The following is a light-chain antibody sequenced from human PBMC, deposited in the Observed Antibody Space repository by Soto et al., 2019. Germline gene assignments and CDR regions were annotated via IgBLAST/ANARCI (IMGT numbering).Light chain of an antibody. V-gene: IGKV2-28*01. Sequence: EIVLTQSPLSLPVTPGEPASISCRSSQNLLHSNGYNYLNWYLQKPGQSPQLLIYLGSNRASGVPDRFSGSGSGTDFTLTINRVEAEDVGLYFCAQGLETTFPFGGGTKVDIX. J-gene: IGKJ4*01. CDR3: AQGLETTFP. CDR1: QNLLHSNGYNY. CDR2: LGS.